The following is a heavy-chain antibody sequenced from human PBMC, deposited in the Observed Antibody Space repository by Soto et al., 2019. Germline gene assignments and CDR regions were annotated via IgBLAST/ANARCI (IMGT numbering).Heavy chain of an antibody. D-gene: IGHD6-13*01. Sequence: QVQLVQSGAEVQKPGSSVKVSCKASGGTFSSYAISWVRQAPGQGLEWMGGIIPIFGTANYAQKFQGRVTITADESTSTAYMELSSLRSEDTAVYYCARVPFVAAAGTGGGYYYYYGMDVWGQGTTVTVSS. CDR3: ARVPFVAAAGTGGGYYYYYGMDV. CDR1: GGTFSSYA. CDR2: IIPIFGTA. J-gene: IGHJ6*02. V-gene: IGHV1-69*01.